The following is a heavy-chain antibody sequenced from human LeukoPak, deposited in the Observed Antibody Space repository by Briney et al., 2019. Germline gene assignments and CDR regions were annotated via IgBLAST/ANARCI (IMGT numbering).Heavy chain of an antibody. CDR3: ARDDPRY. Sequence: PSETLSLTCTVSGGSISSSSYYWGWIRQPPGKGLEWVSYISSSGSTIYYADSVKGRFTISRDNAKNSLYLQMNSLRAEDTAVYYCARDDPRYWGQGTLVTVSS. CDR2: ISSSGSTI. J-gene: IGHJ4*02. V-gene: IGHV3-11*04. CDR1: GGSISSSSYY.